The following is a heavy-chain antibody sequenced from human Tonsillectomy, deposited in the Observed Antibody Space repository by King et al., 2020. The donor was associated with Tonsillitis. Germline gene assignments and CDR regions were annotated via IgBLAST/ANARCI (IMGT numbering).Heavy chain of an antibody. V-gene: IGHV4-34*01. D-gene: IGHD6-19*01. CDR3: GREEVGQWGEGFDP. Sequence: VQLPQWGAGLLKPSETLSLTCAVSGGSFSGYYWSWIRQPPGKGLEWIGEINHSGSTNYNPSLKSRVTISVDTSKNQFSLKLSSVTAADTAVYYCGREEVGQWGEGFDPWGQGTLVTVSS. J-gene: IGHJ5*02. CDR1: GGSFSGYY. CDR2: INHSGST.